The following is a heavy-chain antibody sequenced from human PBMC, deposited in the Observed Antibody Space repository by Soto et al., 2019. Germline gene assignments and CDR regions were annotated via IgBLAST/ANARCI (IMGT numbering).Heavy chain of an antibody. CDR1: GYSFTSYW. CDR2: IRPGHSDV. V-gene: IGHV5-51*01. D-gene: IGHD5-18*01. Sequence: GGSLKISCNGSGYSFTSYWIGWVRQMRGKGLEWVAIIRPGHSDVRYSPSFQGQVTISADTSINTAYLQWGSLKASDTAMYYCATTPFNSYLYMYYWGPGTLVTVSS. J-gene: IGHJ4*02. CDR3: ATTPFNSYLYMYY.